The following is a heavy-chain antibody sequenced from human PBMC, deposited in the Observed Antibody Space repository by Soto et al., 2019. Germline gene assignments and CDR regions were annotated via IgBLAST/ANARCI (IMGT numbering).Heavy chain of an antibody. Sequence: GGSLRLSCAASGFTFSSYAMSWVRQAPGKGLEWVSAISGSGSSTYYADSVKGRFTISRDNSKNTLYLQMNSLRAEDTAVYYCAAYYASSGYYPDYFDYWGQGTLVTVSS. D-gene: IGHD3-22*01. J-gene: IGHJ4*02. CDR2: ISGSGSST. CDR1: GFTFSSYA. CDR3: AAYYASSGYYPDYFDY. V-gene: IGHV3-23*01.